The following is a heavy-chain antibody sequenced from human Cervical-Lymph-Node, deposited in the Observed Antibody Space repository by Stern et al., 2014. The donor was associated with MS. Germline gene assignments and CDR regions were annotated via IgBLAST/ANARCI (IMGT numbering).Heavy chain of an antibody. Sequence: VQLEESGGGVVQPGRSLRLSCAASGFTFSSYGMHWVRQAPGQGLEWVGVLSYDGSNKYYADYVKGRITIARDNSKNTLYLQMNSLRAEDTAVYYCAKDHGYSSSSSFFDYWGQGTLVTVSS. D-gene: IGHD6-6*01. J-gene: IGHJ4*02. V-gene: IGHV3-30*18. CDR2: LSYDGSNK. CDR1: GFTFSSYG. CDR3: AKDHGYSSSSSFFDY.